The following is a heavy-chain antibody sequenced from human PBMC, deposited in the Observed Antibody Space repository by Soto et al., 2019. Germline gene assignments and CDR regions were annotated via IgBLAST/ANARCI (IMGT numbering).Heavy chain of an antibody. CDR3: VRVLYYGSGSYSPYGMDV. CDR1: GVSFNNNG. CDR2: VSPPFRTS. Sequence: QVQLVQSGAEVKKPGSSVKVSCKTSGVSFNNNGIGWVRQAPGHGLEWMGGVSPPFRTSNYARKFQGRISITADASTGTVNMELSSLTSEDTAQYYCVRVLYYGSGSYSPYGMDVWGQGTRVTVSS. J-gene: IGHJ6*02. V-gene: IGHV1-69*01. D-gene: IGHD3-10*01.